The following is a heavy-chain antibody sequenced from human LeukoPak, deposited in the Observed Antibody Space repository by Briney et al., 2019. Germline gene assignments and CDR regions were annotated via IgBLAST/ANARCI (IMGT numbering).Heavy chain of an antibody. CDR3: ARIREWQFDY. CDR1: GGSISSSSYY. Sequence: SETLSLTCTVSGGSISSSSYYWGWIRQPPGTGLEWIGSIYYSGSTYYNPSLKSRVTISVDTSKNQFSLKLSSVTAADTAVYYCARIREWQFDYWGQGTLVTVST. J-gene: IGHJ4*02. D-gene: IGHD3-3*01. V-gene: IGHV4-39*01. CDR2: IYYSGST.